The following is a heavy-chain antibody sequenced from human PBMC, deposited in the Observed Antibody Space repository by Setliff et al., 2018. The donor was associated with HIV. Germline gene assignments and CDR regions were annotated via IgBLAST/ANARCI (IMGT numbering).Heavy chain of an antibody. CDR2: IIPMYGVA. D-gene: IGHD4-17*01. J-gene: IGHJ4*02. V-gene: IGHV1-69*05. Sequence: GASVKVSCKASGGTFSSYGISWVRQAPGQGLEWMGGIIPMYGVANYAQKFQGRVTITTDESTSTAYMELSSLRSEDTAVYYCARTDYGGNSGGNYFDYWGQGSLVTVSS. CDR3: ARTDYGGNSGGNYFDY. CDR1: GGTFSSYG.